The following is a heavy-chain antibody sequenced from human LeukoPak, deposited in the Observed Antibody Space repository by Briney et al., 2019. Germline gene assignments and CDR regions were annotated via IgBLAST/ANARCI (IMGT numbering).Heavy chain of an antibody. V-gene: IGHV4-34*01. Sequence: SETLSLTCTVSGGSISSYYWSWIRQPPGKGLEWIGEINHSGSTNYNPSLKSRVTISVDTSKNQFSLKLSSVTAADTAVYYCANALAAASYWGQGTLVTVSS. J-gene: IGHJ4*02. D-gene: IGHD6-13*01. CDR3: ANALAAASY. CDR1: GGSISSYY. CDR2: INHSGST.